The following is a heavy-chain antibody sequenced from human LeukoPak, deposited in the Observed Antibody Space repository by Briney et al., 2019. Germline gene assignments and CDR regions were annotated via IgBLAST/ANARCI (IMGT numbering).Heavy chain of an antibody. D-gene: IGHD6-13*01. Sequence: GGSLRLSCAASGFTFRSHAMHWVRQAPGKGLEWVAFISNDGSNKYYADSVKGRFTISRDNSKNTLYMQMNSLRVEDTAVYYCARDRYSSSPYYLDYWGQGNLVTVSS. J-gene: IGHJ4*02. CDR3: ARDRYSSSPYYLDY. CDR2: ISNDGSNK. CDR1: GFTFRSHA. V-gene: IGHV3-30-3*01.